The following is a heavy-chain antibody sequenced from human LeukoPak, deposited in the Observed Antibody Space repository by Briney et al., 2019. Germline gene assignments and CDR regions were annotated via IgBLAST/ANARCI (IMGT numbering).Heavy chain of an antibody. CDR3: AIGRGGQQLGDY. J-gene: IGHJ4*02. D-gene: IGHD6-13*01. V-gene: IGHV5-51*01. CDR2: IYPDDSDT. Sequence: GESLKISCKHSEYSFPNYCIGWVRQMPGKGLEWMGIIYPDDSDTRYSPSFQGQVTISADKSISTAYLQWSSLKAADTAMYYCAIGRGGQQLGDYWGQGALVTVSS. CDR1: EYSFPNYC.